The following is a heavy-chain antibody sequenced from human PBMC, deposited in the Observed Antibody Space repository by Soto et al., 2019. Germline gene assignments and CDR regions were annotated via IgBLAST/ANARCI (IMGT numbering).Heavy chain of an antibody. CDR1: GYPVTAYY. V-gene: IGHV1-2*02. D-gene: IGHD3-3*01. J-gene: IGHJ3*02. CDR3: ARGGGVGVAGSAAFDM. CDR2: INPATGAA. Sequence: QLHLVQSGAVVQKPGASVTVSCSASGYPVTAYYMHWVRQAPGRGLEWMGGINPATGAAKYTQTFQGRVTMTRDASTSTVFMELSGVTSEDTAVFYCARGGGVGVAGSAAFDMWGQGTLVTVSS.